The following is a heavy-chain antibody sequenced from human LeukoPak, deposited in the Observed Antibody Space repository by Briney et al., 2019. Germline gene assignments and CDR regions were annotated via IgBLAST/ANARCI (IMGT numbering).Heavy chain of an antibody. CDR3: ARGTVLNYYDSSGYHKSPGSVDY. J-gene: IGHJ4*02. CDR1: GGFISNYY. V-gene: IGHV4-59*01. CDR2: IYYSGST. Sequence: SETLSLTCTVSGGFISNYYWSWIRQPPGKGLEWIGCIYYSGSTNYNPSLKNRVTISVDTSKNQFSLKLSSVTAADTAVYYCARGTVLNYYDSSGYHKSPGSVDYWGQGTLVTVSS. D-gene: IGHD3-22*01.